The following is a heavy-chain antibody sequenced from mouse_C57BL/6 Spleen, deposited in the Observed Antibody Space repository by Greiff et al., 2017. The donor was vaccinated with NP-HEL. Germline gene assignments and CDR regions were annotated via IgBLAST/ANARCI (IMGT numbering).Heavy chain of an antibody. D-gene: IGHD2-3*01. CDR2: IDPNSGGT. V-gene: IGHV1-72*01. Sequence: QVQLQQSGAELVKPGASVKLSCKASGYTFTSYWMHWVKQRPGRGLEWIGRIDPNSGGTKYNEKFKSKATLTVDKPSSTAYMQLSSLTSEDSAVYYCARSDDGYSRGAWFAYWGQGTLVTVSA. CDR3: ARSDDGYSRGAWFAY. J-gene: IGHJ3*01. CDR1: GYTFTSYW.